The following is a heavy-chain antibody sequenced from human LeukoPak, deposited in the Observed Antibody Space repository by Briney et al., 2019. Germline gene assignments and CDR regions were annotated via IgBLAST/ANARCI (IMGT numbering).Heavy chain of an antibody. D-gene: IGHD1-1*01. CDR1: GFTFSSYW. CDR3: ARDRTGNDY. Sequence: GGSLRLSCAASGFTFSSYWMSWVRQAPGKGLEWVANIKEDGSEKYYVDSVRGRFTISRDNAKNSLSLQMNSLRAEDTAVYYCARDRTGNDYWGQGALVTVSS. J-gene: IGHJ4*02. CDR2: IKEDGSEK. V-gene: IGHV3-7*01.